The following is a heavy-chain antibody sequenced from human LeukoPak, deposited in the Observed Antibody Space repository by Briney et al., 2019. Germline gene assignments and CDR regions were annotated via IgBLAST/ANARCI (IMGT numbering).Heavy chain of an antibody. V-gene: IGHV1-8*01. Sequence: ASVKVSCKASGYTFTSYDINWVRQATGQGLEWMGWMNPNSGNTGYAQKFQGRVTMTRNTPISTAYMELSSLRSEDTAVYYCARSASAVRGVKYNWFDPRGQGTLVTVSS. J-gene: IGHJ5*02. D-gene: IGHD3-10*01. CDR2: MNPNSGNT. CDR3: ARSASAVRGVKYNWFDP. CDR1: GYTFTSYD.